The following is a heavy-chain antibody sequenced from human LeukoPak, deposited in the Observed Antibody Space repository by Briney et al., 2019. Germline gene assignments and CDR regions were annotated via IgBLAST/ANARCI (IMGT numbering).Heavy chain of an antibody. V-gene: IGHV4-34*01. Sequence: SETLSLACAVYGGSFSGYYWSWIRQPPGKGLEWIGEINHSGSTNYNPSLKSRVTISVDTSKNQFSLKLSSVTAADTAVYYCASRPGYSSSWYGSWGQGTLVTVSS. CDR3: ASRPGYSSSWYGS. CDR2: INHSGST. CDR1: GGSFSGYY. D-gene: IGHD6-13*01. J-gene: IGHJ4*02.